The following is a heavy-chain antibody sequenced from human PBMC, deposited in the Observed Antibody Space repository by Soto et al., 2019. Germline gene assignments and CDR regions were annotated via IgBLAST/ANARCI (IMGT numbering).Heavy chain of an antibody. J-gene: IGHJ5*02. CDR1: GGSIRRYY. D-gene: IGHD6-13*01. Sequence: PSETLYLTCTVSGGSIRRYYWSWIRQPPGKGLEWIGYIYYSGSTNYNPSLKSRVTISVDTSKNQFSLKLSSVTAADTAVYYCARHAASKHSSRENWFDPWGQGTLVTVSS. V-gene: IGHV4-59*08. CDR2: IYYSGST. CDR3: ARHAASKHSSRENWFDP.